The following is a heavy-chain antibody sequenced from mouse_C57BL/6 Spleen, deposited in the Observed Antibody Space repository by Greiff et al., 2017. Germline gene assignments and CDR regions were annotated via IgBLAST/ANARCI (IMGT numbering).Heavy chain of an antibody. CDR2: IYPGDGDT. CDR1: GYAFSSSW. V-gene: IGHV1-82*01. D-gene: IGHD2-10*02. CDR3: APSSYGYFDV. J-gene: IGHJ1*03. Sequence: QVQLQQSGPELVKPGASVKISCKASGYAFSSSWMNWVKQRPGKGLEWIGRIYPGDGDTNYNGKFKGKATLTADKSSSTAYMQLSSLTSEDSAVXFCAPSSYGYFDVWGTGTTVTVSS.